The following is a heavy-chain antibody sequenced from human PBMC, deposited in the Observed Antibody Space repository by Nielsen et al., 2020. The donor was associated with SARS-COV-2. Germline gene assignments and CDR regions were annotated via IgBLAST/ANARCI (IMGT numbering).Heavy chain of an antibody. J-gene: IGHJ4*02. Sequence: ASVKVSCKASGYTFTSYAMNWVRQAPGQGLEWMGWISAYNGNTNYAQKLQGRVTMTTDTSTSTAYMELRSLRSDDTAVYYCARGAEVAGWGVLDYWGQGTLVTVSS. D-gene: IGHD5-12*01. CDR1: GYTFTSYA. CDR2: ISAYNGNT. V-gene: IGHV1-18*01. CDR3: ARGAEVAGWGVLDY.